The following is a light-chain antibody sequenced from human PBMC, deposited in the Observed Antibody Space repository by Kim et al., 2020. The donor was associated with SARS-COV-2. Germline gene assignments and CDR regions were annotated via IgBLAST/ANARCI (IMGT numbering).Light chain of an antibody. CDR2: GAS. J-gene: IGKJ4*01. CDR3: QQYGRSLT. CDR1: QSVSSSY. V-gene: IGKV3-20*01. Sequence: EIVLTQSPGTLSLSPGERATLSCRASQSVSSSYLAWYQQKPGQAPRLLIYGASSRATGIPDRFSGRGSTTDFTLTISRLEPEDFAIYYCQQYGRSLTFGGGTKLEI.